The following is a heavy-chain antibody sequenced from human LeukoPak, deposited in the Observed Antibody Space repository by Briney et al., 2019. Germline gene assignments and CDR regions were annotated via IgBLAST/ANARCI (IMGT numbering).Heavy chain of an antibody. V-gene: IGHV4-59*01. CDR2: IYYSGST. CDR1: GGSISSYY. J-gene: IGHJ3*02. Sequence: PSETLSLTCTVSGGSISSYYWSWIRQPPGEGLEWIGYIYYSGSTNYNPSLKSRVTISVDTSKNQFSLKLSSVTAADTAVYYCARETTVVTPGRSDVFDIWGQGTMVTVSS. D-gene: IGHD4-23*01. CDR3: ARETTVVTPGRSDVFDI.